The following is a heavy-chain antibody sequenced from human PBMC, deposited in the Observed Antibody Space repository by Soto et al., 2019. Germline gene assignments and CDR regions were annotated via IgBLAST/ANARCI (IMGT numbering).Heavy chain of an antibody. J-gene: IGHJ5*02. D-gene: IGHD3-22*01. CDR1: GGSISSYY. CDR3: ARLGDYYDSSGYPNWFDP. V-gene: IGHV4-59*08. CDR2: IYYSGST. Sequence: SETLSLTCTVSGGSISSYYWSWIRQPPGKGLEWIGYIYYSGSTNYNPSLKSRVTISVDTSKNQFSLKLSSVTAADTAVYYCARLGDYYDSSGYPNWFDPWGQGTLVTVSS.